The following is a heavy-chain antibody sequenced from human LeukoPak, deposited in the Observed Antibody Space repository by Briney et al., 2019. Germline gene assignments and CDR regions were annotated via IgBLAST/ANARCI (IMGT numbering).Heavy chain of an antibody. V-gene: IGHV3-21*06. D-gene: IGHD3-22*01. CDR2: ISHTGPDI. Sequence: GGSLRLSCAASGFTFSSYSMNWVRQAPGKGLEWVSSISHTGPDIDYVDSVKGRFTISRDNARNSVYLQMNNLGVEDTATYYCVRDHLRVAEDDSLLDYWGQGILVTVSA. CDR3: VRDHLRVAEDDSLLDY. CDR1: GFTFSSYS. J-gene: IGHJ4*02.